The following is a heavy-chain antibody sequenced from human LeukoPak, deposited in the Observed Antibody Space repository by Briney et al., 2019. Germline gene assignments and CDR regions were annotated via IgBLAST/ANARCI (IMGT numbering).Heavy chain of an antibody. J-gene: IGHJ4*02. CDR2: IYYSGST. Sequence: PSETLSLTCTVSGGSISSGGYSWSWIRQHPGKGLEWIGYIYYSGSTYYNPSLKSRVTISVDTSKNQFSLKLSSVTAADTAVYYCARHKADYGDVFDYWGQGTLVTVSS. D-gene: IGHD4-17*01. V-gene: IGHV4-31*03. CDR1: GGSISSGGYS. CDR3: ARHKADYGDVFDY.